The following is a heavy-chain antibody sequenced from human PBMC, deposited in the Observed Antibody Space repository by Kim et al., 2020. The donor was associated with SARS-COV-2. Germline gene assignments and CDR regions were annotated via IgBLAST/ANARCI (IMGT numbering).Heavy chain of an antibody. CDR3: ARDDSGYGALHY. D-gene: IGHD4-17*01. V-gene: IGHV4-31*02. J-gene: IGHJ4*02. Sequence: YYNPSLKSRVTISVDTSKNQFSLEVSSVTAADTAMYYCARDDSGYGALHYWGQGTLVTVSS.